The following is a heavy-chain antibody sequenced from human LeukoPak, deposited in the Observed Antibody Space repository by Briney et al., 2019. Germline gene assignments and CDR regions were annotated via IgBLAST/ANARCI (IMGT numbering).Heavy chain of an antibody. D-gene: IGHD5-12*01. J-gene: IGHJ4*02. Sequence: PSETLSLTCTVSGAFISSGTYYWGWIRQPPGKGLEWIGSIYYSGSTYYNPSLKSRVTISVDTSKNQFSLKLSSVTAADTAVYYCAREQNSGYAIFDYWGQGTLVTVSS. CDR2: IYYSGST. CDR3: AREQNSGYAIFDY. CDR1: GAFISSGTYY. V-gene: IGHV4-39*07.